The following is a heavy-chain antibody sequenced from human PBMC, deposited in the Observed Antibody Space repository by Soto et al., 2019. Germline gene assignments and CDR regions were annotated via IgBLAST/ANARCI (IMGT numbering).Heavy chain of an antibody. CDR2: ISYSGGT. Sequence: SETLSLTCTVSGDSISSYYWSWVRQPPGKGLEWIGYISYSGGTNYNPSLKSRVTISVDMSENQFSLQLNSVTAADTAVYYCSRVFGAYWYFDYWGQGRQVTVSS. CDR3: SRVFGAYWYFDY. V-gene: IGHV4-59*01. J-gene: IGHJ4*02. D-gene: IGHD2-8*02. CDR1: GDSISSYY.